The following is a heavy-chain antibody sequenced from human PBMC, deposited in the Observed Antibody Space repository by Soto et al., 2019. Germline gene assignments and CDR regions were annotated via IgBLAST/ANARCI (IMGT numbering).Heavy chain of an antibody. V-gene: IGHV1-18*01. CDR1: GYKFTTYG. J-gene: IGHJ6*02. D-gene: IGHD1-26*01. CDR3: ARVYSGNFYYYSMDL. Sequence: ASVKVSCKASGYKFTTYGISWVRQAPGQGLEWMGWISAYNGDTNYAQKVKGRVTMTKDTSTSTAYMELRGLRSDDTAIYYCARVYSGNFYYYSMDLWGQGTTVTVS. CDR2: ISAYNGDT.